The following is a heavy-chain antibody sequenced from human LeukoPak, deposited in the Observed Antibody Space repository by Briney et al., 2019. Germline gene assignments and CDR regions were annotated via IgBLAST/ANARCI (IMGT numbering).Heavy chain of an antibody. Sequence: PGRSLRLSCAASGFTFSSYAMHWVRQAPGKGLEWVAVISYDGSNKYYADSVKGRFTISRDNSKNTLYLQMNSLRAEDTAVYYCAKEGIAAAGTRFDYWGQGTLVTVSS. CDR3: AKEGIAAAGTRFDY. D-gene: IGHD6-13*01. CDR1: GFTFSSYA. CDR2: ISYDGSNK. V-gene: IGHV3-30-3*01. J-gene: IGHJ4*02.